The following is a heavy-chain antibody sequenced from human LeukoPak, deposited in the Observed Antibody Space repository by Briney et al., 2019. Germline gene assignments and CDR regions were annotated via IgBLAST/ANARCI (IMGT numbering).Heavy chain of an antibody. CDR3: AKVGIGYYYPFDY. V-gene: IGHV3-30*18. Sequence: PGGSLRLSCAASGFSFSSNVMHWVRQAPGKGRDWAAQISHDGNDKYYADSVKGRFTISRDNSKNTLFLQLDSLRAEDTAVYFCAKVGIGYYYPFDYWGQGTLVTVSS. CDR2: ISHDGNDK. D-gene: IGHD3-22*01. CDR1: GFSFSSNV. J-gene: IGHJ4*02.